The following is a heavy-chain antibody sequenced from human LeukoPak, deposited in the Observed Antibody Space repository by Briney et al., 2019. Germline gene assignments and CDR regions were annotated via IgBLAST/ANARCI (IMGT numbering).Heavy chain of an antibody. CDR2: ISYIGST. CDR3: ARDVVTVTKGFDI. Sequence: SETLSLTCAVSTDSCSSHYWTWIRQPPGKGLEWIGYISYIGSTNYNPSLKSRVTISIDTSKNQFSLRLSSVTAADTAVYYCARDVVTVTKGFDIWGQGTMVSVSS. D-gene: IGHD4-17*01. J-gene: IGHJ3*02. V-gene: IGHV4-59*11. CDR1: TDSCSSHY.